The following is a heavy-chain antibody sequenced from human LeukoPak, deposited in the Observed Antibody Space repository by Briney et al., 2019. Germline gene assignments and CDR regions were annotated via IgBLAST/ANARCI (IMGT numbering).Heavy chain of an antibody. CDR2: INPNSGGT. J-gene: IGHJ4*02. CDR3: ARPPGLDGYNRYDY. CDR1: GYTFTNYY. Sequence: ASVKVSCKASGYTFTNYYLHWVRRAPGQGLEWMGWINPNSGGTNYAQKFQGRVTMTRDTSISTAYMELSRLRSDDTALYYCARPPGLDGYNRYDYWGQGTLVTVSS. D-gene: IGHD5-24*01. V-gene: IGHV1-2*02.